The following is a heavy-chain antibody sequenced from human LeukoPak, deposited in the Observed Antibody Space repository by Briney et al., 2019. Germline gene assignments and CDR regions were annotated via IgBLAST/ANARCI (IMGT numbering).Heavy chain of an antibody. CDR2: MNPNSGNT. V-gene: IGHV1-8*01. Sequence: ASVKVSCKASGYTFTSYDINWVRQATGQGLEWTGWMNPNSGNTGYAQKFQGRVTMTRNTSISTAYMELSSLRSEDTAVYYCAGELSNYYYFDYWGQGTLVTVSS. CDR3: AGELSNYYYFDY. J-gene: IGHJ4*02. D-gene: IGHD4-11*01. CDR1: GYTFTSYD.